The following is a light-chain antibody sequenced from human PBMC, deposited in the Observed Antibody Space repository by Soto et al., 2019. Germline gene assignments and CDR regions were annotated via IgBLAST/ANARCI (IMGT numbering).Light chain of an antibody. CDR3: CSHAGSYIYV. Sequence: QSVLTQPRSVSGSPGQSVTISCTGTSSDVGGYNYVSWYQQHPGKAPKLMIYDVSKWPSGVPDRFSGFKSGNTASLTISGLQAEDEADYSCCSHAGSYIYVFGTGTKVTVL. CDR1: SSDVGGYNY. CDR2: DVS. V-gene: IGLV2-11*01. J-gene: IGLJ1*01.